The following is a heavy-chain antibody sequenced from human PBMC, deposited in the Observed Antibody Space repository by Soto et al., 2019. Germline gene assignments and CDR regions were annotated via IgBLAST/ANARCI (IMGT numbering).Heavy chain of an antibody. CDR1: GFTFSTYV. CDR2: IAYDGSYK. J-gene: IGHJ6*02. Sequence: QVHLVESGGGVVQPGRSLRLSCAASGFTFSTYVMHWVRQTPDKGLEWVAVIAYDGSYKSYADSVRGQFTISRDNSENALSLQMNRLRPDDTAIYYCAKHRLGYSSGYGLDVWGQGTTVSVSS. V-gene: IGHV3-30*18. CDR3: AKHRLGYSSGYGLDV. D-gene: IGHD2-15*01.